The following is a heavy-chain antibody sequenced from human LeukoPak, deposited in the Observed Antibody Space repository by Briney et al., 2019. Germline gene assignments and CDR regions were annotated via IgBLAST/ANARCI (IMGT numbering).Heavy chain of an antibody. J-gene: IGHJ3*02. CDR3: AKDTAKVCTI. Sequence: PGGSLRLSCVASGFTFSDAWMSWVRQAPGKGLEWVSAISGSGGSTYYADSVKGRFTISRDNSKNTLYLQMNSLRAEDTAVYYCAKDTAKVCTIWGQGTMVTVSS. V-gene: IGHV3-23*01. CDR2: ISGSGGST. CDR1: GFTFSDAW. D-gene: IGHD3-16*01.